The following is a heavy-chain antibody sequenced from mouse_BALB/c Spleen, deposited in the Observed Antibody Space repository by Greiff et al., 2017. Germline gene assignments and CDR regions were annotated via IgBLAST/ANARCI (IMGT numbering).Heavy chain of an antibody. D-gene: IGHD1-1*01. V-gene: IGHV14-3*02. CDR1: GFNIKDTY. J-gene: IGHJ3*01. Sequence: VQLQQSGAELVKPGASVKLSCTASGFNIKDTYMHWVKQRPEQGLEWIGRIDPANGNTKYDPKFQGKATITADTSSNTAYLQLSSLTSKDTAVYYCARADYGSSYWAYWGQGTLVTVSA. CDR2: IDPANGNT. CDR3: ARADYGSSYWAY.